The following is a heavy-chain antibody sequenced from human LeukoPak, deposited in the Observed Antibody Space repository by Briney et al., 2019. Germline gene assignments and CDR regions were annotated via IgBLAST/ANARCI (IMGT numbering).Heavy chain of an antibody. V-gene: IGHV3-21*01. CDR2: ISSSSSYI. Sequence: GGSLRLSRAASGFTFSSYSMNWVRQAPGKGLEWVSSISSSSSYIYYADSVKGRFTISRDNAKNSLYLQMNSLRAEDTAVYYCAREKKARGYSYGYNGAFDIWAKGQWSPSLQ. CDR3: AREKKARGYSYGYNGAFDI. D-gene: IGHD5-18*01. CDR1: GFTFSSYS. J-gene: IGHJ3*02.